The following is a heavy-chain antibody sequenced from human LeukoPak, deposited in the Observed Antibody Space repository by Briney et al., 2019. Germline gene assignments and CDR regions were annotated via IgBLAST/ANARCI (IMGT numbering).Heavy chain of an antibody. CDR3: ARDSPYSSGWYALGSDAFDI. Sequence: GGSLRLSCAASGFTFSSYAMHWVRQAPGKGLEWVAVISYGGSNKYYADSVKGRFTISRDNSKNTLYLQMNSLRAEDTAVYYCARDSPYSSGWYALGSDAFDIWGQGTMVTVSS. CDR1: GFTFSSYA. V-gene: IGHV3-30-3*01. CDR2: ISYGGSNK. D-gene: IGHD6-19*01. J-gene: IGHJ3*02.